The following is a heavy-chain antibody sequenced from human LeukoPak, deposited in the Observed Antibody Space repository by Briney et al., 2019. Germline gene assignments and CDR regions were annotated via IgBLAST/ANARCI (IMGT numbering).Heavy chain of an antibody. CDR3: AREGPVGNSFDY. J-gene: IGHJ4*02. CDR2: IIPIFGTA. D-gene: IGHD4-23*01. Sequence: ASVRVPCKASGGTFSSYAISWVRQAPGQGLEWMGGIIPIFGTASYAQKFQGRVTITADESTSTAYMELSSLRSEDTAVYYCAREGPVGNSFDYWGQGTLVTVSS. V-gene: IGHV1-69*13. CDR1: GGTFSSYA.